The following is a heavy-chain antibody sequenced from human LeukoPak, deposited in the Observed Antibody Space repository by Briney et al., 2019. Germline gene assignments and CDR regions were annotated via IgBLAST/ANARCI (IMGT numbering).Heavy chain of an antibody. Sequence: GGSLRLSCAASGFTLSNYGLNWVRQAPGKGLEWVSSISSSGSDKYYADSVKGRFTISRDNAKNSLYLQMNSLRAEDTAVYYCARGGVSRIAVAGTYAFDIWGQGTMVTVSS. V-gene: IGHV3-21*01. D-gene: IGHD6-19*01. CDR2: ISSSGSDK. CDR1: GFTLSNYG. J-gene: IGHJ3*02. CDR3: ARGGVSRIAVAGTYAFDI.